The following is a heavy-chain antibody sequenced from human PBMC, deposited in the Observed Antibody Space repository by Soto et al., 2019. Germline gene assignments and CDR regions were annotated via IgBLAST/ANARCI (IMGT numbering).Heavy chain of an antibody. CDR1: GGSFSGYY. J-gene: IGHJ5*02. CDR3: ARSLLRAAAALWNNWFDP. D-gene: IGHD6-13*01. Sequence: SETLSLTCAVYGGSFSGYYWSWIRQPPGKGLEWIGEINHSGSTNYNPSLKSRVTISVDTSKNQFSLKLSAVTAADTAVYYCARSLLRAAAALWNNWFDPWGQGTLVTVSS. V-gene: IGHV4-34*01. CDR2: INHSGST.